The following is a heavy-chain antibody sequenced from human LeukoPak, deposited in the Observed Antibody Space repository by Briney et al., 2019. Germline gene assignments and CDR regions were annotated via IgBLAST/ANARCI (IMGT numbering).Heavy chain of an antibody. CDR3: ARVGARTFGHIYFDF. J-gene: IGHJ4*02. V-gene: IGHV4-39*07. D-gene: IGHD2-21*01. Sequence: SETLSLTCTVSGGSISSNNCYWGWIRQPPGQGLEWIGSIFYSGRTNYNPSLKSRVTISVDTSKDQFSLKLSSVTAADTAVYYCARVGARTFGHIYFDFWGQGTLVTVSS. CDR2: IFYSGRT. CDR1: GGSISSNNCY.